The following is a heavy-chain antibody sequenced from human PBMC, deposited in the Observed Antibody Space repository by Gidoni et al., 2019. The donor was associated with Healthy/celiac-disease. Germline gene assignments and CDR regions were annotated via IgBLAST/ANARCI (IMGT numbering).Heavy chain of an antibody. CDR1: GASISSGGYS. J-gene: IGHJ4*02. CDR2: IYYSGST. CDR3: ARGAYYYDSSGYYYDY. V-gene: IGHV4-31*03. D-gene: IGHD3-22*01. Sequence: QVQLQESGPGLVKPSQTLSLTCTLSGASISSGGYSWSWIRQHPGKGLEWIGYIYYSGSTYYNPSLKSRVTISVDTSKNQFSLKLSSVTAADTAVYYCARGAYYYDSSGYYYDYWGQGTLVTVSS.